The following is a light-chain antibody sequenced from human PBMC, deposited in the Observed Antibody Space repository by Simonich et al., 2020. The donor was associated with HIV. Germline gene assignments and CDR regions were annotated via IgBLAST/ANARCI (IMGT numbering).Light chain of an antibody. CDR1: NIGSKS. J-gene: IGLJ3*02. V-gene: IGLV3-21*03. CDR2: DDR. CDR3: QVWDSSSDHPV. Sequence: SYVLTQPPSVSVAPGKTARITCGGNNIGSKSVPWYQQKPGQAPVLVVYDDRAQPSGIPERFSGSNSGGTATLTITRVEAGDEADYYCQVWDSSSDHPVFGGGTKLTVL.